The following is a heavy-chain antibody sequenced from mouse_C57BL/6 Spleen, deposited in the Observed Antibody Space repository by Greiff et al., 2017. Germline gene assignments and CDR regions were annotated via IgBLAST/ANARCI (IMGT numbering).Heavy chain of an antibody. J-gene: IGHJ4*01. CDR2: INYDGSST. CDR3: AKEYRAVDY. Sequence: EVKLMESEGGLVQPGSSMKLSCTASGFTFSDYYMAWVRQVPEKGLEWVANINYDGSSTYYLDSLKSRFIISRDNAKNILYLQMSSLRSEDTATYYCAKEYRAVDYWGQGTSVTVSS. D-gene: IGHD2-14*01. CDR1: GFTFSDYY. V-gene: IGHV5-16*01.